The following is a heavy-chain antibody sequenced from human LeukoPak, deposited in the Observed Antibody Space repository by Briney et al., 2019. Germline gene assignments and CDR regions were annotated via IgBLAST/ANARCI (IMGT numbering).Heavy chain of an antibody. D-gene: IGHD3-10*02. CDR2: INPGGNEI. CDR3: MFWGTDNH. J-gene: IGHJ1*01. CDR1: GSTFRTYW. V-gene: IGHV3-7*01. Sequence: GGSLRLSCAFSGSTFRTYWMNWVRQAPGKGLEWVANINPGGNEIRSVDSVKGRFIISRDNAKNSLDLQMSSLRVEDTAVYYSMFWGTDNHWGQGILVTVSS.